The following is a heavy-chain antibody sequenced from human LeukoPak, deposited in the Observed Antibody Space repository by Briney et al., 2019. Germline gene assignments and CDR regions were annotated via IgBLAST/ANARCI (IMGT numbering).Heavy chain of an antibody. D-gene: IGHD3-3*01. J-gene: IGHJ5*02. CDR3: ARGASIFGVVSSGSWFDP. CDR1: GVSISSYY. V-gene: IGHV4-59*01. Sequence: KASETLSLTCTVSGVSISSYYWSWIRQPPGKGLEWIGYIYYSGSTNYNPSLKSRVTISVDTSKNPFSLKLSSVTAADTAVYYCARGASIFGVVSSGSWFDPWGQGTLVTVSS. CDR2: IYYSGST.